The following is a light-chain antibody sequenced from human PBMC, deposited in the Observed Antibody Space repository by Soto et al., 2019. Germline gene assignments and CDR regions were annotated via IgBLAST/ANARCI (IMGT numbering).Light chain of an antibody. Sequence: EIVLTQSPRTLSLSPGERATLSYRASQSVTTTYLAWYQQKPGQAPRLLIYDASRRATGIPDRFSGSGSGTDFTHSISRLEPEDLAVYYCQQYGSSPPWTFGQGTKVEIK. J-gene: IGKJ1*01. CDR1: QSVTTTY. CDR2: DAS. CDR3: QQYGSSPPWT. V-gene: IGKV3-20*01.